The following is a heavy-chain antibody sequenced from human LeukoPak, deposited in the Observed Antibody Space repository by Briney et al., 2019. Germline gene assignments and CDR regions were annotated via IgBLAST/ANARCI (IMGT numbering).Heavy chain of an antibody. V-gene: IGHV1-69*13. D-gene: IGHD3-10*01. CDR1: GGTFSSYA. CDR2: IIPIFGTA. CDR3: AREITMVRAFDY. Sequence: SVKVSCKASGGTFSSYAISWVRQPPGQGLEWMGGIIPIFGTANYAQKFQGRVTITADESTSTAYMELSSLRSEDTAVYYCAREITMVRAFDYWGQGTLVTVSS. J-gene: IGHJ4*02.